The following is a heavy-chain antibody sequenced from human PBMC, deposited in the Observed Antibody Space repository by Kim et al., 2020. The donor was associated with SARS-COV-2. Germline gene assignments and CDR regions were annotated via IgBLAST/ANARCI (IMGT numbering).Heavy chain of an antibody. Sequence: NYAQQFQGRVTITADESTSTAYMELSSLGSEDTAIYFCATEARFGELFFDYWGQGTLVTVSS. D-gene: IGHD3-10*01. J-gene: IGHJ4*02. V-gene: IGHV1-69*01. CDR3: ATEARFGELFFDY.